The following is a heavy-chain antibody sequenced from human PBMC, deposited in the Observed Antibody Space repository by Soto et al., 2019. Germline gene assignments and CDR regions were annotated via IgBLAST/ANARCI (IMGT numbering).Heavy chain of an antibody. CDR3: ARGSWFADLGNFDYGMDV. V-gene: IGHV1-8*01. D-gene: IGHD3-10*01. Sequence: QVQLVQSGAEVKKPGASVKVSCKACGYTFSNYDINWVRQATGQGLEWMGWMNPNSGDTGYAQKFRGRVTMTSNTSISTAYMALSSLRSEDTAVYYCARGSWFADLGNFDYGMDVWGQGTTVSVSS. CDR2: MNPNSGDT. CDR1: GYTFSNYD. J-gene: IGHJ6*02.